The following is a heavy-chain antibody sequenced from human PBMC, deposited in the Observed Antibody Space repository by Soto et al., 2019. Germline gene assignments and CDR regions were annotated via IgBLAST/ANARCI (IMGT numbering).Heavy chain of an antibody. J-gene: IGHJ6*03. CDR1: GFTFGDYA. CDR2: IRSKAYGGTT. Sequence: PGGSLRLSCTASGFTFGDYAVSWFRQAPGKGLEWVGFIRSKAYGGTTEYAASVKGRFTISRDDSKSIAYLQMNSLKTEDTAVYYCTSSRAPNYYYMDVWGKGTTVTVSS. V-gene: IGHV3-49*03. CDR3: TSSRAPNYYYMDV. D-gene: IGHD3-10*01.